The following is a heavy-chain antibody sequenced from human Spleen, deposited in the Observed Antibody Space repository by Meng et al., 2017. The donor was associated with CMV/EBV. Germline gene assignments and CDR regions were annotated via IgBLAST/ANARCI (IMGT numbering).Heavy chain of an antibody. CDR3: ARTMNVWNRFYNGIDV. Sequence: GESLKISCAASGFTFRTYGLHWVRQAPGKGLEWVAFIRFDGNTYYNADSVKGRFTISRDNSRTTLYLQMNSLRAEDTAIYFCARTMNVWNRFYNGIDVWGQGTTVTVSS. CDR1: GFTFRTYG. CDR2: IRFDGNTY. D-gene: IGHD1-1*01. J-gene: IGHJ6*02. V-gene: IGHV3-30*02.